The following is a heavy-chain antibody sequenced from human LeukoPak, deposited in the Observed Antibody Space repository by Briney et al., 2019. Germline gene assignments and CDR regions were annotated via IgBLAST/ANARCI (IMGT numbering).Heavy chain of an antibody. J-gene: IGHJ4*02. CDR3: ARGRRGLPTAYYFDY. CDR1: GYTFTSYY. Sequence: RGASVKVSCKASGYTFTSYYMHWVPQAPGQGLEWMGIINPSGGSTSYAQKFQGRVTMTRDTSTSTVYMELSSLRSEDTAVYYCARGRRGLPTAYYFDYWGQGTLVTVSS. V-gene: IGHV1-46*01. CDR2: INPSGGST. D-gene: IGHD1-26*01.